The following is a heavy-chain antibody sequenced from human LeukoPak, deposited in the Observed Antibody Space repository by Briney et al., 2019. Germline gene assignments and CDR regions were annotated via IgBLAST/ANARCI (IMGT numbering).Heavy chain of an antibody. J-gene: IGHJ5*02. D-gene: IGHD3-16*01. CDR3: ARYVVSGNWFDP. CDR2: IYYSGSV. Sequence: TLSLTCTVSGYFTSNTHWWGWIRQPPGKGLEWIGYIYYSGSVYYNPSLKSRVTMSIDTSKNRFSLNLTSVTAVDTAIYYCARYVVSGNWFDPWGQGTLVTVSS. V-gene: IGHV4-28*02. CDR1: GYFTSNTHW.